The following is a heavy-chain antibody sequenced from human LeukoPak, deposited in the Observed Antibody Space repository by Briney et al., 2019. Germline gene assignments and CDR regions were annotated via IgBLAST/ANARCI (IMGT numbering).Heavy chain of an antibody. Sequence: ASVKVSCKASGYTFTGYYMHWVRQAPGQGLEWMGWINPNSGGTNYAQKFQVRVTMTRDTSISTAYMELSRLRSDDTAVYYCARVGGYCSGGSCYSDDYWGQGTLVTVSS. CDR2: INPNSGGT. J-gene: IGHJ4*02. CDR1: GYTFTGYY. V-gene: IGHV1-2*02. D-gene: IGHD2-15*01. CDR3: ARVGGYCSGGSCYSDDY.